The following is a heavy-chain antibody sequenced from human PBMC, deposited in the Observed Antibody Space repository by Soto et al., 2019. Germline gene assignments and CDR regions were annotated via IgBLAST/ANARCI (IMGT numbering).Heavy chain of an antibody. V-gene: IGHV3-30-3*01. CDR3: ARVRLWFGELFGPHDY. CDR2: ISYDGSNK. J-gene: IGHJ4*02. D-gene: IGHD3-10*01. Sequence: QVQLVESGGGVVQPGRSLRLSCAASGFTFSSYAMHWVRQAPGKGLEWVAVISYDGSNKYYADSVKGRFTISRDNSKNTLYLQMNSLRAEDTAVYYCARVRLWFGELFGPHDYWGQGTLVTVSS. CDR1: GFTFSSYA.